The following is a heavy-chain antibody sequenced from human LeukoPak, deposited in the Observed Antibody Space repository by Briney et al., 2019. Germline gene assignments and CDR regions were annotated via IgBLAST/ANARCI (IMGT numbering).Heavy chain of an antibody. V-gene: IGHV4-31*03. D-gene: IGHD2-2*01. J-gene: IGHJ3*02. CDR1: GVSFSDGRYY. CDR2: KYYSCSA. CDR3: ATPYCSGISCLDVFNM. Sequence: SQTLSLTCIVSGVSFSDGRYYWAWVRQHPGKGLGWVGYKYYSCSANYNPSLKTRLTISIDTSKNQFSLHLTSVTAADTATYYSATPYCSGISCLDVFNMWGQGTRVTVSS.